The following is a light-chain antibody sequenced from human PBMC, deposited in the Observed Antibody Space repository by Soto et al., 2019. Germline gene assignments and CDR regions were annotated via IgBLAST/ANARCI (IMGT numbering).Light chain of an antibody. CDR3: QQYIDWPRT. V-gene: IGKV3D-15*01. J-gene: IGKJ4*01. Sequence: EIVLTQSPATLSSFPGDRVTLSCRASQYINTRLAWYQHRPGQAPRLLIYGASTRASGIPTRFSGAGSGAEFTLTISSLQSEDSAVYFCQQYIDWPRTFGGGTRVEIK. CDR1: QYINTR. CDR2: GAS.